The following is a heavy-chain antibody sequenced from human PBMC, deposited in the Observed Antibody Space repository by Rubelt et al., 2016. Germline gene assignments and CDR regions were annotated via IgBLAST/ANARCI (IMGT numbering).Heavy chain of an antibody. CDR2: IRNDGSNE. CDR1: GFTFSSYG. CDR3: ARAEQEDNWFAP. D-gene: IGHD1-26*01. Sequence: GGGVAQPGGSLRLSCAASGFTFSSYGMHWVRQAPGKGLEWVAFIRNDGSNEYYADSVKGRFTISRDNSQNTLYLQMNSLRADDTAVYYCARAEQEDNWFAPWGQGTLVTVSS. J-gene: IGHJ5*02. V-gene: IGHV3-30*02.